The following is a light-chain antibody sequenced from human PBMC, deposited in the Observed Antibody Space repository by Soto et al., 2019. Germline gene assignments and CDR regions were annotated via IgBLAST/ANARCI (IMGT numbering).Light chain of an antibody. CDR2: ENN. Sequence: SVLTQPPSVSAAPGQKVTISCSGSSSNIGNNYVSWYQQLPGTAPKLLIYENNKRPSGIPDRFSGSKSGTSATLGITGLQTGDEADYYCGTWDSSMSGGVFGTGTKVT. V-gene: IGLV1-51*02. J-gene: IGLJ1*01. CDR3: GTWDSSMSGGV. CDR1: SSNIGNNY.